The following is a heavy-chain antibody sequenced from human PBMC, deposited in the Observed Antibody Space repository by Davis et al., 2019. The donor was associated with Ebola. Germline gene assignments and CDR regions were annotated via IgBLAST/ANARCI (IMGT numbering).Heavy chain of an antibody. CDR2: ISYDGSNK. CDR3: AREGIAAAGTSYYYYYYMDV. D-gene: IGHD6-13*01. Sequence: PGGSLRLSCAASGFTFSSYAMHWVRQAPGKGLEWVAVISYDGSNKYYADSVKGRFTISRDNSKNTLYLQMNSLRAEDTAVYYCAREGIAAAGTSYYYYYYMDVWGKGTTVTVSS. V-gene: IGHV3-30-3*01. J-gene: IGHJ6*03. CDR1: GFTFSSYA.